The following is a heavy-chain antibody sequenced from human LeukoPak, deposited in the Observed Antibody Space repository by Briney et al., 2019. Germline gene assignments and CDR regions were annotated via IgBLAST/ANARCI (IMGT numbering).Heavy chain of an antibody. V-gene: IGHV3-23*01. J-gene: IGHJ4*02. Sequence: GGSLRLSCAASGFTFSDYYMSWIRQAPGKGLEWVSAISGSGGSTYYADSVKGRFTIFRDNSKNTLYLQMNSLRAEDTAVYYCAKDPGWFGELLYFRETYFDYWGQGTLVTVSS. CDR1: GFTFSDYY. CDR3: AKDPGWFGELLYFRETYFDY. D-gene: IGHD3-10*01. CDR2: ISGSGGST.